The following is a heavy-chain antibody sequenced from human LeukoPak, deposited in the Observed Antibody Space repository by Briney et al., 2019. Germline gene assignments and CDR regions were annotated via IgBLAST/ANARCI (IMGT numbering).Heavy chain of an antibody. D-gene: IGHD3-3*02. Sequence: SETLSLTCTVSGGSISTYYWNWIRQPPGKGLEWIGYIYYSGSTNYNPSLKSRVTISVDTSKNQFSLNLTSVTAADTAVYYCARGGIRQTFDNWGQGTLVTVSS. J-gene: IGHJ4*02. CDR3: ARGGIRQTFDN. V-gene: IGHV4-59*01. CDR1: GGSISTYY. CDR2: IYYSGST.